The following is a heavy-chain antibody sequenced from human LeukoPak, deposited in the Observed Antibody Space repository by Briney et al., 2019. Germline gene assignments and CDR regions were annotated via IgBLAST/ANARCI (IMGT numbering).Heavy chain of an antibody. J-gene: IGHJ3*02. V-gene: IGHV3-23*01. D-gene: IGHD6-19*01. CDR2: ISGSGGST. CDR1: GFTFRSYA. CDR3: ANTRWGDSSGWLNDAFDI. Sequence: GGSLRLSCAASGFTFRSYAMSGVRQAPGKGLEWVSAISGSGGSTYYADSVKGRFTISRDNSKNTLYLQMNSLRAEDTAVYYCANTRWGDSSGWLNDAFDIWGQGTMVTVSS.